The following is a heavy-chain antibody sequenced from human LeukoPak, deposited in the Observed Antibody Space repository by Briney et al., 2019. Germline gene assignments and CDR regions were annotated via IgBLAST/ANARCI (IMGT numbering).Heavy chain of an antibody. CDR1: GFTFSSYA. Sequence: GSLRLSCAASGFTFSSYAMTWVRQAPGKGLEWVSTLASTGSVTYYADSVKGRFTISRDTSKNTLYLQMDSLRAEDTAIYYCAKDRGRSVSGTEFDYWGQGTLLTVSS. J-gene: IGHJ4*02. V-gene: IGHV3-23*01. D-gene: IGHD6-19*01. CDR3: AKDRGRSVSGTEFDY. CDR2: LASTGSVT.